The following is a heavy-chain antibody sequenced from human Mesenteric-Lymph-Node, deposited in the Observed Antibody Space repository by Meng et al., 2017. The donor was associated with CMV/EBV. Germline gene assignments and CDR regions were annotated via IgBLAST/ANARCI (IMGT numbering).Heavy chain of an antibody. Sequence: SETLSLTCAISGDNVSSNSAAWNWIRQSPSRGLEWLGRTYYRSKWYNDYAVSVKSRITINPDTSKNQFSLQLNSVSPDDTAVYYCARAGVGGWYFDDWGQGTLVTVSS. J-gene: IGHJ5*02. V-gene: IGHV6-1*01. CDR2: TYYRSKWYN. CDR3: ARAGVGGWYFDD. D-gene: IGHD6-19*01. CDR1: GDNVSSNSAA.